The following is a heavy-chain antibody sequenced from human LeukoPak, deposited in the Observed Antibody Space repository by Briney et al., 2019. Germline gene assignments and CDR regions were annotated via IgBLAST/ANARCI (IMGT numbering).Heavy chain of an antibody. CDR1: GGTFSSYY. V-gene: IGHV1-46*01. CDR2: INPSGGST. Sequence: GASVKVSCKASGGTFSSYYMHWVRQAPGQGLEWMGIINPSGGSTSYAQKFQGRVTMTRDTSTSTVYMELSSLRSEDTAVYYCASDAGYSSGWLGAFDIWGQGTMVTVSS. J-gene: IGHJ3*02. CDR3: ASDAGYSSGWLGAFDI. D-gene: IGHD6-19*01.